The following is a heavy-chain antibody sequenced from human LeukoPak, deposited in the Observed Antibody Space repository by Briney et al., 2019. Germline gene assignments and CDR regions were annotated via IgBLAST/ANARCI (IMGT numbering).Heavy chain of an antibody. CDR3: ARVYSSGWPIDY. Sequence: GASVNVSCTASRYTLTGYYMHSVRQAPGQGLEWMGWINPNSGGTNYAQKFQGRVTMTRDTSISTAYMELSRLRSDDTAVYYCARVYSSGWPIDYGGQGTLVTVSS. D-gene: IGHD6-19*01. J-gene: IGHJ4*02. CDR2: INPNSGGT. V-gene: IGHV1-2*02. CDR1: RYTLTGYY.